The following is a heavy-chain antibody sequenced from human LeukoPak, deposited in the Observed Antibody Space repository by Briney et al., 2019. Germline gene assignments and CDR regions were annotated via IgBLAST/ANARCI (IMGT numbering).Heavy chain of an antibody. J-gene: IGHJ4*02. V-gene: IGHV4-34*01. D-gene: IGHD5-12*01. Sequence: PSETLSLTCTVSGGSFSGYLWSWIRQPPGKGLEWIGEINYNGEKTNYNPSLKSRVTISVDTSKNQFSLKLSSVTAADTAVYYCARGGGYSGYDFFSTIDYWGQGTLVTVSS. CDR1: GGSFSGYL. CDR3: ARGGGYSGYDFFSTIDY. CDR2: INYNGEKT.